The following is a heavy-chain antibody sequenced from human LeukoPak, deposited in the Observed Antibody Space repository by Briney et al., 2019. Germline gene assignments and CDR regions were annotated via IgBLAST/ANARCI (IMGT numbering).Heavy chain of an antibody. J-gene: IGHJ6*03. V-gene: IGHV4-4*07. D-gene: IGHD5-18*01. CDR2: IYSSGNT. CDR3: ARDLGYGYYFYYYLDV. Sequence: KTSETLSLTCTVSGGSISSYYWTWIPQPAGKGLEWIGRIYSSGNTNYNPSLNSRVTISIDLSKNQFSLKLSSVTAADTAVYYCARDLGYGYYFYYYLDVWGKGTTVTVSS. CDR1: GGSISSYY.